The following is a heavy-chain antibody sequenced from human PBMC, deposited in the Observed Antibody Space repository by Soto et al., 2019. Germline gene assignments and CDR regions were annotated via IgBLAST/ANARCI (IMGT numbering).Heavy chain of an antibody. CDR1: GGSVSSGSYY. CDR3: ARDPGLGISGR. D-gene: IGHD3-3*02. CDR2: IYFSGST. J-gene: IGHJ4*02. V-gene: IGHV4-61*01. Sequence: QVQLQESGPGLVKPSETLSLTCTVSGGSVSSGSYYWSWIRQPPGKGLEWIGYIYFSGSTNYNPSLKSRVTISVDTSKNQFSLRLSSVTAADTAVYYCARDPGLGISGRWGQGTPVTVSS.